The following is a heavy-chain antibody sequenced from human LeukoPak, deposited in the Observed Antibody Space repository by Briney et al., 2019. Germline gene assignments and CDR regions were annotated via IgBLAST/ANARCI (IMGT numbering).Heavy chain of an antibody. J-gene: IGHJ4*02. Sequence: GGSLRLSCAASGFTFSKYWMLWVRHAPGKGLESVSRINTDGTVTTYADSVKGRFTVSRDNADNTMFLQMTSVRDEDTAVYYCATKQWLAPPPDSWGQGTPVTVSS. V-gene: IGHV3-74*01. CDR2: INTDGTVT. CDR1: GFTFSKYW. CDR3: ATKQWLAPPPDS. D-gene: IGHD6-19*01.